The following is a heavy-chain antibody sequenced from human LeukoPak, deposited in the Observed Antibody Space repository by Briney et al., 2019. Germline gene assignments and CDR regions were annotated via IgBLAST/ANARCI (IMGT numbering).Heavy chain of an antibody. CDR2: FYCSGST. CDR3: ARGRLSDY. Sequence: SETLSLTCTVSGGSISSYYWSWIRQPPGKGLEWIGCFYCSGSTNYNPSLKSRVTISVDTSKNQFSLRLSSVTAADTAVYYCARGRLSDYWGQGTLVTVSS. J-gene: IGHJ4*02. V-gene: IGHV4-59*01. CDR1: GGSISSYY.